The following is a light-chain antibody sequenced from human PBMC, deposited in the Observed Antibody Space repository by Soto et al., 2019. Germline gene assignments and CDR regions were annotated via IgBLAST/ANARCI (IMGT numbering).Light chain of an antibody. J-gene: IGKJ4*01. V-gene: IGKV3-15*01. Sequence: EVVVTPASATLSVFPGGRAPLSCRASESVSTNLAWYQQKRGQASRLLIHGASIRASGIPARFSGSRSGAEYTLTISGLQSEDFAVYYCQQYASSPLLTFGGGTKVDIK. CDR3: QQYASSPLLT. CDR2: GAS. CDR1: ESVSTN.